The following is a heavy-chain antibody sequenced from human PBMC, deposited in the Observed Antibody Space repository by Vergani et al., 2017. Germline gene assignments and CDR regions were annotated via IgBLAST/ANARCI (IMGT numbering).Heavy chain of an antibody. CDR3: ARRAPTYYYYYMDV. J-gene: IGHJ6*03. Sequence: QVQLQESGPGLVKPSQTLSLTCTVSGGSISSGGYYWSWLRQHPGKGLEWIGYIYYSGSTNYNPSLKSRVTISVDTSKNQFSLKLSSVTAADTAVYYCARRAPTYYYYYMDVWGKGTTVTVSS. CDR2: IYYSGST. CDR1: GGSISSGGYY. V-gene: IGHV4-61*08.